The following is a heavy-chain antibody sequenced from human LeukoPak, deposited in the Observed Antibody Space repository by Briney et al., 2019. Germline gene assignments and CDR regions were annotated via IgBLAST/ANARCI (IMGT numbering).Heavy chain of an antibody. Sequence: TGGSLRLSCAASGFTFDDYTMHWVRQAPGKGLEWVSLISWDGGSTYYADSVKGRFTISRDNSKNSLYLQMNSLRTEDTALYYCAKVTLRCELLRGAFDYWGQGTLVTVSS. CDR2: ISWDGGST. J-gene: IGHJ4*02. D-gene: IGHD1-26*01. V-gene: IGHV3-43*01. CDR3: AKVTLRCELLRGAFDY. CDR1: GFTFDDYT.